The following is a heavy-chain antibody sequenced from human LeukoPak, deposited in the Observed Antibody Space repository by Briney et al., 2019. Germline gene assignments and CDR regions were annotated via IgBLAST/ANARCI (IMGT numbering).Heavy chain of an antibody. J-gene: IGHJ4*02. V-gene: IGHV4-39*01. CDR3: ARQWLDVTCFDY. D-gene: IGHD6-19*01. CDR1: GGSISSSSYY. CDR2: IYYSGST. Sequence: SPSETLSLTCTVSGGSISSSSYYWGWIRQPPGKGLEWIGSIYYSGSTYYNPSLKSRVTISVDTSKNQFSLKLSSVTAADTAVYYCARQWLDVTCFDYWGQGTLVTVSS.